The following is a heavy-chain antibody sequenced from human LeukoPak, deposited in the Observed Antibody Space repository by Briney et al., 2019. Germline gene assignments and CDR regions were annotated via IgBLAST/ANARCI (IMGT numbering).Heavy chain of an antibody. J-gene: IGHJ4*02. D-gene: IGHD6-13*01. CDR1: GFTLSSYA. CDR2: TSSSDAGT. CDR3: ARDRKQQPYDY. V-gene: IGHV3-23*01. Sequence: PGGSLRLSCAASGFTLSSYAMSWVRQAPGKGLEWVSATSSSDAGTYYADSVKGRFTISRDNAKNSLYLQMNSLRAEDTAVYYCARDRKQQPYDYWGQGTLVTVSS.